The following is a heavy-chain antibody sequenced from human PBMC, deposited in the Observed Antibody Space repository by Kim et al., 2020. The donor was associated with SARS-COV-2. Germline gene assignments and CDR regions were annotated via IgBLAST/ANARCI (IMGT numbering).Heavy chain of an antibody. CDR1: GYTFTSYA. Sequence: ASVKVSCKASGYTFTSYAMNWVRQAPGQGLEWMGWINTNTGNPTYAQGFTGRFVFSLDTSVSTAYLQISSLKAEDTAVYYCASPFGELPSDAFDIWGQGTMVTVSS. CDR3: ASPFGELPSDAFDI. V-gene: IGHV7-4-1*02. CDR2: INTNTGNP. J-gene: IGHJ3*02. D-gene: IGHD3-10*01.